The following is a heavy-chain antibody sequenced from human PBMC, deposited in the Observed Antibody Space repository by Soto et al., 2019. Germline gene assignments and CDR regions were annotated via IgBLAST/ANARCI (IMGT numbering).Heavy chain of an antibody. CDR1: GFSFNTYA. CDR2: ISSSGGST. CDR3: AKGPPVALQYFQY. J-gene: IGHJ1*01. Sequence: ESGGGLVQPGGSLRLSCAASGFSFNTYAMSWVRQAPGKGLEWVSAISSSGGSTYYADSVKGRFTISRDNSKNTLYLQRNSLGEADPALYYCAKGPPVALQYFQYCGERTLVTVS. V-gene: IGHV3-23*01. D-gene: IGHD2-15*01.